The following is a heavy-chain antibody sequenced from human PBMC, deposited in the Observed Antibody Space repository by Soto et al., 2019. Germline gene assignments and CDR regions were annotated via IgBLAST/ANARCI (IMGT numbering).Heavy chain of an antibody. V-gene: IGHV3-9*01. CDR1: GFTFDDYA. Sequence: EVQLVESGGGLVQPGRSLRLSCAASGFTFDDYAMHWVRQAPGKGLEWVSGISWNSGSIGYADSVKGRFTISRDNAKNSLYLQMNSLRAEDTALYYCAKRGGRDGYHSWYFDLWGRGTLVTVSS. CDR2: ISWNSGSI. J-gene: IGHJ2*01. CDR3: AKRGGRDGYHSWYFDL. D-gene: IGHD5-12*01.